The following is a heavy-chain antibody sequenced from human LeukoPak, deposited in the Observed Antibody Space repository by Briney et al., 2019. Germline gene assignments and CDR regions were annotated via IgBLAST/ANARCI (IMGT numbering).Heavy chain of an antibody. D-gene: IGHD1-14*01. CDR3: AKGRYTMPVGWIDP. Sequence: TGGSLRLSCAASGFTFSTFGMHWVRQAPGKGLEWVALIWDDGSYKYYADSVKGRFTISRDNSKNTVFLQMNSLRAEDTAVYYCAKGRYTMPVGWIDPWGQGTLVTVSS. CDR2: IWDDGSYK. V-gene: IGHV3-33*06. CDR1: GFTFSTFG. J-gene: IGHJ5*02.